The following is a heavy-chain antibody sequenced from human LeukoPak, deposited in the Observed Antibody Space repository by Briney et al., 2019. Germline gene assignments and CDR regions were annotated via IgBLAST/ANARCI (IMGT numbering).Heavy chain of an antibody. D-gene: IGHD6-19*01. CDR2: ISSSSSYI. V-gene: IGHV3-21*01. CDR3: ARYSSSIDAFDI. CDR1: GFTFSSYS. Sequence: PGGSLRLSCGASGFTFSSYSMNWVRQAPGKGLEWVSSISSSSSYIYYGDSVKGRFTISRDNAKNSLYLQMNSLRAEDTAVYYCARYSSSIDAFDIWGQGTMVTVSS. J-gene: IGHJ3*02.